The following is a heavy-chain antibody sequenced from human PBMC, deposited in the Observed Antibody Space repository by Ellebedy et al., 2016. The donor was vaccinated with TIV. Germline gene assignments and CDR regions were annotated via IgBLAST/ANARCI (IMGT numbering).Heavy chain of an antibody. J-gene: IGHJ4*02. V-gene: IGHV3-7*01. CDR1: GFTFSAYW. CDR3: ARRYFDY. CDR2: IKQDGSER. Sequence: GESLKISCVASGFTFSAYWMHWVRQAPGKGLEWVANIKQDGSERYYVDSVKGRFTISRDNAKNSLFLQMNNLRADDTAVYYCARRYFDYWGQGTLVTVSS.